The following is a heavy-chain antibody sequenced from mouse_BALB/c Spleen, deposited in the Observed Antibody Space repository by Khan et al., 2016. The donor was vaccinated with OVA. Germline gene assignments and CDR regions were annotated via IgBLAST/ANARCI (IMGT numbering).Heavy chain of an antibody. D-gene: IGHD2-14*01. CDR1: GFSLTTYG. J-gene: IGHJ3*01. V-gene: IGHV2-2*01. CDR2: IWSGGGT. CDR3: ARNSYMYDFTY. Sequence: QVQLKESGPGLVQPSQSLSITCTVSGFSLTTYGVHWVRQSPGKGLEWLGLIWSGGGTDYNAAFISRLTISKENSKSQVFFKMNSLQADDTAMYYCARNSYMYDFTYWGQGTLVTVSA.